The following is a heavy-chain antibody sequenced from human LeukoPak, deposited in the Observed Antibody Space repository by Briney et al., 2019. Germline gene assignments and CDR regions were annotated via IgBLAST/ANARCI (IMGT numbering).Heavy chain of an antibody. Sequence: SETLSLTCTVSGGSISSYYWRWIRQPPGKGLEWIGYIYYSGSTNYNPSLKSRVTISVDTSKNQFFLKLSSVTAADTAVYYCARARDYCSGGSCYSGSFYYYYMDVWGKGTTVTVSS. J-gene: IGHJ6*03. CDR1: GGSISSYY. D-gene: IGHD2-15*01. CDR2: IYYSGST. CDR3: ARARDYCSGGSCYSGSFYYYYMDV. V-gene: IGHV4-59*01.